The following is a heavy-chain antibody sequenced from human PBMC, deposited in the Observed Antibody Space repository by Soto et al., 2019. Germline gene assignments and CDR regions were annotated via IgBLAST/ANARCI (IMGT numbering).Heavy chain of an antibody. J-gene: IGHJ4*02. CDR1: GGSISSYY. CDR2: IYYSGST. Sequence: SETLSLTCTVSGGSISSYYWSWIRQPPGKGLEWIGYIYYSGSTNYNPSLKSRVTISVDTSKNQFSLKLSSVTAADTAVYYCARRGYSSGWSKENFDYWGQGTLVTVSS. CDR3: ARRGYSSGWSKENFDY. D-gene: IGHD6-19*01. V-gene: IGHV4-59*08.